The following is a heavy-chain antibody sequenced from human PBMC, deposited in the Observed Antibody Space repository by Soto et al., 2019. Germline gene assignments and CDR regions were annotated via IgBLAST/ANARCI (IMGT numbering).Heavy chain of an antibody. V-gene: IGHV3-66*01. J-gene: IGHJ4*01. D-gene: IGHD6-25*01. CDR2: IYSGGST. CDR1: GFTVSSNY. Sequence: GGSLRLSCAASGFTVSSNYMSWVRQAPGKGLEWVSVIYSGGSTYYAASVKGRFTISRDDSKNSLYLQMNSLKSEDTAVYYCVRVSQVSVGSFDFWGQGTLVTVSS. CDR3: VRVSQVSVGSFDF.